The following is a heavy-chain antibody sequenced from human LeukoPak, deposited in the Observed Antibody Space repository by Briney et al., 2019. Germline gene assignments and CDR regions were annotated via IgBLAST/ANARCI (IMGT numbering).Heavy chain of an antibody. Sequence: GGSLRLSCAASGFTFDDHGMHWVRQAPGKGLEWVSLISGDGGTTYYADSAKGRFTISRDNGKNSLYLQMNNLRTEDTALYYCAKDQFGSGSYSLGGMDVWGQGTTVAVSS. V-gene: IGHV3-43*02. CDR2: ISGDGGTT. D-gene: IGHD3-10*01. CDR3: AKDQFGSGSYSLGGMDV. CDR1: GFTFDDHG. J-gene: IGHJ6*02.